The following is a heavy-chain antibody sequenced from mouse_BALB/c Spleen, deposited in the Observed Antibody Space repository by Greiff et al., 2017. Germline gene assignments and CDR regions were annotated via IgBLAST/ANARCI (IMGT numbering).Heavy chain of an antibody. V-gene: IGHV7-1*02. CDR2: SRNKANDYTT. CDR3: ARDALYDGGLDV. D-gene: IGHD2-3*01. J-gene: IGHJ1*01. Sequence: EVKLIESGGGLVQPGGSLRLSCAPSGFTFSDFYMEWVRQPPGKRLEWIAASRNKANDYTTEYSASVKGRFIVSRDTSQSILYLQMNALRAEDTAIYYCARDALYDGGLDVWGAGTTVTVSS. CDR1: GFTFSDFY.